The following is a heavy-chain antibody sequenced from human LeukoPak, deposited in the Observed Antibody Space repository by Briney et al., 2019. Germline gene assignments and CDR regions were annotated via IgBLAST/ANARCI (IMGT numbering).Heavy chain of an antibody. CDR2: ISSSSSYI. V-gene: IGHV3-21*01. Sequence: PGGSLRLSCAASGFSFSSYWMHWVRQAPGKGLVRVASISSSSSYIYYADSVKGRFTISRDNAKNSLYLQMNSLRAEDTAVYYCATAVYCSSTSCPNHDYWGQGTLVTVSS. CDR3: ATAVYCSSTSCPNHDY. J-gene: IGHJ4*02. CDR1: GFSFSSYW. D-gene: IGHD2-2*01.